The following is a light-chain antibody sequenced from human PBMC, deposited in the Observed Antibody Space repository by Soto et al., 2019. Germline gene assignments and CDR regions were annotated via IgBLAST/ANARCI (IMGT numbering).Light chain of an antibody. CDR3: QQYGSSPWT. Sequence: PRERATPSCRASQSVSSSYLAWYQQKPGQAPRLLIYGASSRATGIPDRFSGSGSGTDFTLTISRLEPEDFAVYYCQQYGSSPWTFGQGTKV. V-gene: IGKV3-20*01. CDR2: GAS. CDR1: QSVSSSY. J-gene: IGKJ1*01.